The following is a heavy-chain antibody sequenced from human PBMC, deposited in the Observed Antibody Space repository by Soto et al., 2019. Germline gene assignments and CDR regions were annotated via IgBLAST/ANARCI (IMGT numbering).Heavy chain of an antibody. Sequence: QVQLVESGGGVVQPGRSLRLSCAASGFTFSSYAMHWVRQAPGKGLAWVAVISYDGSNKYYADSVKGRFTISRDNPKNTLYLQLNSLRAEDTAVYYCASSFYIGSSSWYLVDYYYYDGMDVWGQGTTVTVSS. J-gene: IGHJ6*02. CDR2: ISYDGSNK. CDR3: ASSFYIGSSSWYLVDYYYYDGMDV. D-gene: IGHD6-13*01. CDR1: GFTFSSYA. V-gene: IGHV3-30-3*01.